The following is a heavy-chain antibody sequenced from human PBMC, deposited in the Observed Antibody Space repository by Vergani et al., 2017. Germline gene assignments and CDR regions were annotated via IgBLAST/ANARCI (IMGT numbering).Heavy chain of an antibody. Sequence: EVQLLESGGGLVQPGGSLRLSCAASGFTFSSYAMSWVRQAPGKGLEWVSAISGSGGSTYYADSVKGRFTISRDNSKNTLYLQMNSLRAEDTAVYYCAKRRGGTTVTYDAFDIWGQGTMVTVSS. CDR3: AKRRGGTTVTYDAFDI. CDR1: GFTFSSYA. V-gene: IGHV3-23*01. D-gene: IGHD1-1*01. J-gene: IGHJ3*02. CDR2: ISGSGGST.